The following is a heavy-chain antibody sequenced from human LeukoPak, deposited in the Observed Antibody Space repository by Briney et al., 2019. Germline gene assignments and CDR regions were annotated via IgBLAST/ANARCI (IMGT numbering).Heavy chain of an antibody. V-gene: IGHV1-18*01. CDR2: NGNT. D-gene: IGHD3-22*01. Sequence: NGNTNYAQKLQGIVTMTTDTSTSTAYMELRSLRSGDTAVYYCARVNYYDSSGYYPPHAFDIWGQGTMVTVSS. J-gene: IGHJ3*02. CDR3: ARVNYYDSSGYYPPHAFDI.